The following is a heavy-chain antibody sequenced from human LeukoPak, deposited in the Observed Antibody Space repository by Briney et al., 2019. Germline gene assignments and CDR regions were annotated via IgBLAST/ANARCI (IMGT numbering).Heavy chain of an antibody. V-gene: IGHV3-7*01. D-gene: IGHD3-9*01. CDR1: GFAFTTYW. Sequence: GGSLRLSCAASGFAFTTYWMVWVRQAPGKGLEWVAHINQDGSERNYVDSVKGRFTVSRDNAKNSLFLQMNSLRVEDTAVYYCARDFESGQSQNYWGQGTLVSVSS. J-gene: IGHJ4*02. CDR2: INQDGSER. CDR3: ARDFESGQSQNY.